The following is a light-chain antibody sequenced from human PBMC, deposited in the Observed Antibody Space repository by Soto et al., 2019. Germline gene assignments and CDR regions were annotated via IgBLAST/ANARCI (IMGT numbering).Light chain of an antibody. J-gene: IGLJ1*01. CDR2: DVT. CDR1: SSDIGDYNY. CDR3: SSYASSSTIYV. Sequence: QSALTQPVSVSGSPGQSITISCTGTSSDIGDYNYVSWYQQRPGKAPKLMIYDVTNRPSGVSNRFSGSKSGSTASLTISGLQAEDEADYYCSSYASSSTIYVFGTGTKVTVL. V-gene: IGLV2-14*01.